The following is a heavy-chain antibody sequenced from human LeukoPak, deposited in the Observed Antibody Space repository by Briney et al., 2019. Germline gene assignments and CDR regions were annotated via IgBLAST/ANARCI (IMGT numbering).Heavy chain of an antibody. J-gene: IGHJ1*01. CDR2: IYHSGTT. Sequence: SETLSLTCTVSGGSITSYFWSWIRQPPARPLEWIGYIYHSGTTNYNPSLKSRVTISADTSRNQFSLRLSSVTAADTAVYYCAQKAPFSPTYSQQWGQGTLVTVSS. CDR3: AQKAPFSPTYSQQ. CDR1: GGSITSYF. V-gene: IGHV4-59*01. D-gene: IGHD2/OR15-2a*01.